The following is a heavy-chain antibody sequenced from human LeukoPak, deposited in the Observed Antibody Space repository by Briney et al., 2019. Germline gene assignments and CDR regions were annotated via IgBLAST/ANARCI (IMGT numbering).Heavy chain of an antibody. J-gene: IGHJ5*02. CDR2: IYYSGST. D-gene: IGHD4-17*01. CDR1: GGSISNYY. CDR3: ATRDYAAP. Sequence: PSETLSLTCTVSGGSISNYYWSWIRQPPGKGLEWIGYIYYSGSTNYNPSPKRRVTISVDTSKNQFSLKLSSVTAADTAVYYCATRDYAAPWGQGTLVTVSS. V-gene: IGHV4-59*12.